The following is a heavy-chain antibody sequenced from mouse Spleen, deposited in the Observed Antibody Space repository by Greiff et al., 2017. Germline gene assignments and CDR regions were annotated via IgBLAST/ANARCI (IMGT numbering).Heavy chain of an antibody. D-gene: IGHD4-1*01. CDR1: GYTFTSYW. J-gene: IGHJ4*01. V-gene: IGHV1-64*01. Sequence: QVQLKQPGAELVKPGASVKLSCKASGYTFTSYWMHWVKQRPGQGLEWIGMIHPNSGSTNYNEKFKSKATLTVDKSSSTAYMQLSSLTSEDSAVYYCARRGHGPSSNGGYYAMDYWGQGTSVTVSS. CDR2: IHPNSGST. CDR3: ARRGHGPSSNGGYYAMDY.